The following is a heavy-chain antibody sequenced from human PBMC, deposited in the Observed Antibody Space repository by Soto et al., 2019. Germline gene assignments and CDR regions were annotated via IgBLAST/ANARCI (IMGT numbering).Heavy chain of an antibody. CDR3: ARDLSYYDSSGYYQSNWFDP. CDR2: IYYSGST. Sequence: QVQLQESGPGLVKPSETLSLTCTVSGGSVSSGSYYWSWIRQPPGKGLEWIGYIYYSGSTNYNPSLTSRVTISVDTSKNQFSLKLSSVTAADTAVYYCARDLSYYDSSGYYQSNWFDPWGQGTLVTVSS. D-gene: IGHD3-22*01. CDR1: GGSVSSGSYY. V-gene: IGHV4-61*01. J-gene: IGHJ5*02.